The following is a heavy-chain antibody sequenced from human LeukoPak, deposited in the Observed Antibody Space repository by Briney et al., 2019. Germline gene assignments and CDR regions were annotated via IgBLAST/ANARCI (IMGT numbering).Heavy chain of an antibody. CDR1: GGSISSYY. Sequence: PSETLSLTCTVSGGSISSYYWSWIRQPAGKGLEWIGRIYTSGSTNYNPSLKSRVTMSVDTSKNQFSLKLSSVTAADTAVYYCARTYYYGSGSYYNGRANWFDPWGQGTLVTVSS. D-gene: IGHD3-10*01. V-gene: IGHV4-4*07. J-gene: IGHJ5*02. CDR2: IYTSGST. CDR3: ARTYYYGSGSYYNGRANWFDP.